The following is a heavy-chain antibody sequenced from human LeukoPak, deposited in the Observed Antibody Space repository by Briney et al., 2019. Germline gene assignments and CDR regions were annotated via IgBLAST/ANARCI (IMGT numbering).Heavy chain of an antibody. J-gene: IGHJ4*02. CDR1: GFTFSSYA. CDR2: ISYDGSNK. D-gene: IGHD6-6*01. CDR3: AKDSRGRAAQGPLDD. Sequence: PGRSLRLSCAASGFTFSSYAMYWVRQAPGKGLEWVAVISYDGSNKYYADSVKGRFTISRDNSKNTLYLQMNSLRAEDTAVYYCAKDSRGRAAQGPLDDWGQGTLVTVSS. V-gene: IGHV3-30*04.